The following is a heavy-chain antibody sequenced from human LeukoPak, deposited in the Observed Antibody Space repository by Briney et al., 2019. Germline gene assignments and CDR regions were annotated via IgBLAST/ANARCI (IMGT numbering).Heavy chain of an antibody. J-gene: IGHJ4*02. D-gene: IGHD3-22*01. Sequence: ASVKVSCKVSVYTLTELSMHWVRQAPGKGLEWMGGFDPEDGETIYAQKFQGRVTMTEDTSTDTAYMELSSLRSDDTAVYYCARDRGYYSSPDYWGQGTLVTVSS. CDR1: VYTLTELS. V-gene: IGHV1-24*01. CDR2: FDPEDGET. CDR3: ARDRGYYSSPDY.